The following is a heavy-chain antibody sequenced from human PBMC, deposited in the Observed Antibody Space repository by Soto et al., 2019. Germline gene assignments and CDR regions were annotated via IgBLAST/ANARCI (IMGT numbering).Heavy chain of an antibody. CDR1: GGSISSGYYY. D-gene: IGHD3-22*01. CDR2: ISYSGST. Sequence: TLSLTCTVSGGSISSGYYYWSWIRQPPGKGLEWIGYISYSGSTYYNPSLKSRVTISVDTSKNQFSLKLSSVTAAATAVYYCARGGHYYDSSGYYYDAFDIWGQGTMVTVPS. CDR3: ARGGHYYDSSGYYYDAFDI. J-gene: IGHJ3*02. V-gene: IGHV4-30-4*01.